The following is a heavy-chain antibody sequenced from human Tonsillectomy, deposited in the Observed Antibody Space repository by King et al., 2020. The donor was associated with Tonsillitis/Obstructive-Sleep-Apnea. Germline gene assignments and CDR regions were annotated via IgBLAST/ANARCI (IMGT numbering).Heavy chain of an antibody. CDR2: INPNSGGT. V-gene: IGHV1-2*02. J-gene: IGHJ2*01. D-gene: IGHD3-3*01. Sequence: VQLVESGAEVKKPGASVKVSCKASGYTFTGYYMHWVRQAPGQGLEWRGWINPNSGGTNYAQKFQGRVTMNRATSISTAYMELSRLRSDDTAVYYCARGRGYDFWSVYYSQVQGWYFDLWGRGTLVTVSS. CDR1: GYTFTGYY. CDR3: ARGRGYDFWSVYYSQVQGWYFDL.